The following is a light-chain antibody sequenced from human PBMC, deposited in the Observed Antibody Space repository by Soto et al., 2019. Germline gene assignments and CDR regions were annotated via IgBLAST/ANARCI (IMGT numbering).Light chain of an antibody. CDR1: QSISSH. J-gene: IGKJ4*01. CDR2: DAS. V-gene: IGKV3-11*01. Sequence: EIVLTQSPATLSLSPGERATLSCRASQSISSHLAWYQQKPGQAPRLLMYDASKRDTGIPARFSGSGSGTDFTLTISSLEPEDFAVYYCQQRIDWPLTFGGGTKVEIK. CDR3: QQRIDWPLT.